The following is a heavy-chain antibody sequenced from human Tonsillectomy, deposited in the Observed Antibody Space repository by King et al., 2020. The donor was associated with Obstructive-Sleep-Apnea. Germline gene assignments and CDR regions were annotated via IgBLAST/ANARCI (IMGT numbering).Heavy chain of an antibody. CDR1: GFTFSSYD. CDR2: IGTAGDT. V-gene: IGHV3-13*01. CDR3: ARFYPPDPGMDV. D-gene: IGHD3-16*02. J-gene: IGHJ6*02. Sequence: QLVQSGGGLVQPGGSLRLSCAASGFTFSSYDMHWVRQATGKGLEWVSAIGTAGDTYYPGSVKGRFTISRETAKNSLYLQMNSLRAGDTAVYYCARFYPPDPGMDVWGQGTTVTVSS.